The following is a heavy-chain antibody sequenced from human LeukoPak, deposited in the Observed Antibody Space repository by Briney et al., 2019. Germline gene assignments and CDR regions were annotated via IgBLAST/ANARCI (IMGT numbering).Heavy chain of an antibody. D-gene: IGHD3-3*01. CDR2: IYYSGST. J-gene: IGHJ3*02. CDR3: ARVSIFGVVGINAFDI. CDR1: GGSISSSSYY. V-gene: IGHV4-39*07. Sequence: SETLSLTCTVSGGSISSSSYYWGWIRQPPGKGLEWIGSIYYSGSTYYNPSLKSRVTISVDTSKNQFSLKLSAVTAADTAVYYCARVSIFGVVGINAFDIWGQGTMVTVSS.